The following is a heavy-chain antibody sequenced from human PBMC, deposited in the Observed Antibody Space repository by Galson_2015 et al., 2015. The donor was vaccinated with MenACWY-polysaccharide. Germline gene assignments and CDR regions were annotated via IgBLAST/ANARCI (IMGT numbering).Heavy chain of an antibody. Sequence: LRLSCAASGFTFSGYWLSWVRQAPGKGLEWVANIKQDGSENYYVDSVKGRITISRDNAKNSLYLQMNSLRAEDTAVYYCARGQKTLGPWGQGTLVTVSS. J-gene: IGHJ5*02. CDR2: IKQDGSEN. CDR1: GFTFSGYW. CDR3: ARGQKTLGP. V-gene: IGHV3-7*04.